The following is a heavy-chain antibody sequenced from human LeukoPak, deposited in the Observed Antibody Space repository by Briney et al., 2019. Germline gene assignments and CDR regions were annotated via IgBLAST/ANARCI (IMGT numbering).Heavy chain of an antibody. CDR1: EFAFSNFA. V-gene: IGHV3-23*01. Sequence: GGSLRLSCAASEFAFSNFAMGWVRQAPGKGLEWVSIINDSGDSTYYADSVKGRFTISRDNSKNTVYLQMNSLRAEDTAVYYCANEGPNFDYWGQGTLVTVSS. CDR2: INDSGDST. CDR3: ANEGPNFDY. J-gene: IGHJ4*02. D-gene: IGHD2-8*01.